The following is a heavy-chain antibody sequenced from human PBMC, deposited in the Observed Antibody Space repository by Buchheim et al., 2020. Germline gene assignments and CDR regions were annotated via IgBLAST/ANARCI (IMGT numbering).Heavy chain of an antibody. CDR1: GDSVSSNSGA. CDR2: TYYRSTWYN. Sequence: QVQLQQSGPGLVKPSQTLSLTCAISGDSVSSNSGAWSWIRYSPSRGLEWLGRTYYRSTWYNNSAVSVRSRITINPDTSKNKFSLQLNSVTPEDTAVYYCAGGTFSLGIDSWGQGTL. J-gene: IGHJ4*02. CDR3: AGGTFSLGIDS. V-gene: IGHV6-1*01. D-gene: IGHD3-16*01.